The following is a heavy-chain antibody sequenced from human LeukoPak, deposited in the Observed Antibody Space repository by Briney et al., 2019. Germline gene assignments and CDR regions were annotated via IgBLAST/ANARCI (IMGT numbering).Heavy chain of an antibody. V-gene: IGHV3-74*01. CDR1: GFXFSSYW. CDR3: ARLYGGYGDYYSDY. Sequence: GGSLRLSCAASGFXFSSYWMHWVRQAPGKGLVWVSLINSDGSSTNYADSVKGRFTISRDNAKNTLYLQMNSLRAEDTAVYYCARLYGGYGDYYSDYWGQGTLVTVSS. J-gene: IGHJ4*02. D-gene: IGHD4-17*01. CDR2: INSDGSST.